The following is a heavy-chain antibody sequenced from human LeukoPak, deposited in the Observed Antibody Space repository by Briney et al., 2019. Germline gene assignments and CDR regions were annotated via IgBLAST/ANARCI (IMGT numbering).Heavy chain of an antibody. CDR3: ARIYSNYVDY. CDR2: IYYSGST. Sequence: SETLSLTCAASGYSISSSNWWGWIRQPPGKGLEWIGYIYYSGSTYYNPSLKSRVTMSVDTSKNQFSLKLSSVTAVDTAVYYCARIYSNYVDYWGQGTLVTVSS. J-gene: IGHJ4*02. CDR1: GYSISSSNW. V-gene: IGHV4-28*01. D-gene: IGHD4-11*01.